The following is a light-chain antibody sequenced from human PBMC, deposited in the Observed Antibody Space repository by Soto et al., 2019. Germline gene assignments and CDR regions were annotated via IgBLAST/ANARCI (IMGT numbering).Light chain of an antibody. CDR1: SSNMGTNT. Sequence: QSVLTQPPSSSGTPGQRVTISCSGSSSNMGTNTVNWYQQLPRAPPKLLIYSDNQPPSGVPDRFSGSKSGTSASLAITGLQSEDEADYYCAAWDGSLNHILFGGGTKLTVL. V-gene: IGLV1-44*01. CDR3: AAWDGSLNHIL. J-gene: IGLJ2*01. CDR2: SDN.